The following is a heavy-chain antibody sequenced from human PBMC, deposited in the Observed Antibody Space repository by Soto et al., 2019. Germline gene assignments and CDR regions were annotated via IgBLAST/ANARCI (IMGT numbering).Heavy chain of an antibody. CDR3: TTGPLFLYDVVVVAATQEYAFDI. Sequence: GGSLRLSCAASGFTFSNAWMSWVRQAPGKGLEWVGRIKSKTDGGTTDYAAPVKGRFTISRDDSKNTLYLQMNSLKTEDTAVYYCTTGPLFLYDVVVVAATQEYAFDIWGQGTMVTVSS. V-gene: IGHV3-15*01. CDR2: IKSKTDGGTT. CDR1: GFTFSNAW. J-gene: IGHJ3*02. D-gene: IGHD2-15*01.